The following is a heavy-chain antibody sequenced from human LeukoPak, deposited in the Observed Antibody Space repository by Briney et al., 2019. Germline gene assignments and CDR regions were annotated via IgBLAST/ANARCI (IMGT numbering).Heavy chain of an antibody. CDR3: ARSHYYDTSGYYYYYYGMDV. Sequence: QSGGSLRLSCAASGFTFSRYWMHWVRQAPGKGLVWVSRINSDGGSTAYADSGKGRFTISRDNAKKTVYLQMNSLRAEDTAVYYCARSHYYDTSGYYYYYYGMDVWGQGTTVTVSS. CDR2: INSDGGST. J-gene: IGHJ6*02. V-gene: IGHV3-74*01. D-gene: IGHD3-22*01. CDR1: GFTFSRYW.